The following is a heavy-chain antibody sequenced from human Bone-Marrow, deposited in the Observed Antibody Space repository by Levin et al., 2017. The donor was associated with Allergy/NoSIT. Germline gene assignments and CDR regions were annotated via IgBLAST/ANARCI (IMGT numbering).Heavy chain of an antibody. CDR3: VRGIIGDVRVAHKEAFDV. CDR2: IWYDGSDR. V-gene: IGHV3-33*01. D-gene: IGHD2/OR15-2a*01. CDR1: AFTFSAYG. J-gene: IGHJ3*01. Sequence: GGSLRLSCAASAFTFSAYGMHWVRQAPGRGLEWVAVIWYDGSDRYYADSVKGRFTISRDNSKNTLSLQMNSLRAEDTAVYHCVRGIIGDVRVAHKEAFDVWGQGTMVTVSS.